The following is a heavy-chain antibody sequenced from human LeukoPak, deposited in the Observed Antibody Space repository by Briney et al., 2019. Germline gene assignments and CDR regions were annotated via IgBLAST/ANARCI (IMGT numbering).Heavy chain of an antibody. D-gene: IGHD3-3*01. CDR2: IIPIFGTA. CDR1: GGTFSSYA. CDR3: ARNPQAFGVVPHYYYGMDV. Sequence: SVKVSCKASGGTFSSYAISWVRQAPGQGLEWMGGIIPIFGTANYAQKFQGRVTITADESTSTAYMELSSLRSEDTAVYYCARNPQAFGVVPHYYYGMDVWGQGTTVTVSS. V-gene: IGHV1-69*01. J-gene: IGHJ6*02.